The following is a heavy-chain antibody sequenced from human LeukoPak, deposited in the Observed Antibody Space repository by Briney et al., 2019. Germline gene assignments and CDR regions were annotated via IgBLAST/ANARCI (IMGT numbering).Heavy chain of an antibody. Sequence: GESLKISCKGSGYNFATDWIAWVRQMPGKGLEWMGIIFPSGSDTRYSPSFQGQVTISADKSISTAYLQWNSLKASDTAMYYCAKYGPYSGSYNYWGQGTLVTVSS. V-gene: IGHV5-51*01. CDR3: AKYGPYSGSYNY. J-gene: IGHJ4*02. CDR1: GYNFATDW. D-gene: IGHD1-26*01. CDR2: IFPSGSDT.